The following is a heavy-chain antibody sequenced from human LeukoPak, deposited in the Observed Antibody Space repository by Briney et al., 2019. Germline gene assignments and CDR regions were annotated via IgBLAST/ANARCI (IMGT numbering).Heavy chain of an antibody. CDR3: ARAPLWFGEYK. V-gene: IGHV4-34*01. J-gene: IGHJ4*02. CDR2: INHSGST. D-gene: IGHD3-10*01. CDR1: GGSFSGYY. Sequence: SEILSLTCAVYGGSFSGYYWSWIRQPPGKGLEWIGEINHSGSTNYNPSPKSRVTISVDTSKNQFSLKLSSVTAADTAVYYCARAPLWFGEYKWGQGTLVTVSS.